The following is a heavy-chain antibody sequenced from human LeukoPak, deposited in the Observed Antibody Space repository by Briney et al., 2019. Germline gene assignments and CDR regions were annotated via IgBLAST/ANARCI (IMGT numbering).Heavy chain of an antibody. CDR3: ARDPACSSTSCYR. V-gene: IGHV3-11*01. CDR1: GITLSDYY. J-gene: IGHJ4*02. Sequence: GGSLRLSCGAPGITLSDYYMSWIRQAPGKGLEWISYIDDRGSFIDYADSVRGRFTVSRDNSKNTLYLQMNSLRAEDTAVYYCARDPACSSTSCYRWGQGTLVTVSS. CDR2: IDDRGSFI. D-gene: IGHD2-2*01.